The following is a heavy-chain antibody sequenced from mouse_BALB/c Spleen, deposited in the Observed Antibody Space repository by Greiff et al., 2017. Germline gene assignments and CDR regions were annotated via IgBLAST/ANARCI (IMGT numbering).Heavy chain of an antibody. CDR1: GYTFTSYT. Sequence: VQLQESGAELARPGASVKLSCKASGYTFTSYTMHWVKQRPGQGLEWIGYINPSSGYTNYNQKFKDKATLTADKSSSTAYMQLSSLTSVDSAVYYCARGDYGNYLFAYWGQGTLVTVSA. CDR2: INPSSGYT. D-gene: IGHD2-1*01. CDR3: ARGDYGNYLFAY. J-gene: IGHJ3*01. V-gene: IGHV1-4*01.